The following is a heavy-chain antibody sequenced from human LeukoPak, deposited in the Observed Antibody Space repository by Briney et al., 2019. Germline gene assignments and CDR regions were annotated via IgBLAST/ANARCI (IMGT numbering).Heavy chain of an antibody. J-gene: IGHJ5*02. V-gene: IGHV4-59*12. D-gene: IGHD2-2*01. CDR2: IYYSGST. CDR3: ARDWKVPLIVVAPAAPSEVWFDP. CDR1: GGSISSYY. Sequence: PSETLSLTCTVSGGSISSYYWSWIRQPPGKGLEWIGYIYYSGSTNYNPSLKSRVTISVDTSKNQFSLKLSSVTAADTAVYYCARDWKVPLIVVAPAAPSEVWFDPWGQGTLVTVSS.